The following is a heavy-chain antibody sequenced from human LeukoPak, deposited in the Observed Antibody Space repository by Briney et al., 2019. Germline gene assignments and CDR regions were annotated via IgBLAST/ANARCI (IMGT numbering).Heavy chain of an antibody. CDR1: GFIFSRYA. CDR3: TFEIGRSQGAFDI. CDR2: IWNDGSDE. J-gene: IGHJ3*02. D-gene: IGHD1-26*01. V-gene: IGHV3-33*01. Sequence: GRSLRLSCAASGFIFSRYAMHWVRQTPGKGLEWVAAIWNDGSDENYADSAKGRFPISSDNSKNTLYLQMNSLRAEDTAVYYCTFEIGRSQGAFDIWGQGTMITVSS.